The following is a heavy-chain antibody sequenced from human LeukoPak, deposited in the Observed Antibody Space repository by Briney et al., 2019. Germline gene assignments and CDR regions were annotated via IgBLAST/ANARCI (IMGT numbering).Heavy chain of an antibody. Sequence: GSLRLSCAASGFTFSSSSIHWVRQAPGKGLEWVAVISYDGSHKYYADSVKGRFTISRDNSKNTLYLQINSLRAEDTAVYYCTRGLGKYCSGGSCYSTVGFDYWGQGTLVTVSS. V-gene: IGHV3-30-3*01. CDR3: TRGLGKYCSGGSCYSTVGFDY. CDR2: ISYDGSHK. J-gene: IGHJ4*02. D-gene: IGHD2-15*01. CDR1: GFTFSSSS.